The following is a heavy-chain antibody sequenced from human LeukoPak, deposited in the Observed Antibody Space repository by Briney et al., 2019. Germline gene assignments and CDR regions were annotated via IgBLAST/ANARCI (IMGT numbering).Heavy chain of an antibody. D-gene: IGHD3-3*01. J-gene: IGHJ6*02. CDR2: ISYDGSNK. Sequence: PGRSLRLSCAASGFTFSSYGMHWVRQAPGKGLEWVAVISYDGSNKYYADSVKGRFTISIDNSKNTLYLQMNSLRAEDTAVYYCAKDYDFWSPSYGMDVWGQGTTVTVSS. CDR1: GFTFSSYG. CDR3: AKDYDFWSPSYGMDV. V-gene: IGHV3-30*18.